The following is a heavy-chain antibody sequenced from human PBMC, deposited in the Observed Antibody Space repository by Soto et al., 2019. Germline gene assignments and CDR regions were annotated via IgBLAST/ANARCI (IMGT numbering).Heavy chain of an antibody. D-gene: IGHD6-6*01. Sequence: ASVKVSCKTSGFSFTSNDIHWLREAPGQGLEWMGEINPSLGRANYAQKFQDRVAMTWDTSTTTVYRELSGLRSDDTAVYYCARAPSSSTSFFFDYWGQGALVTVSS. J-gene: IGHJ4*02. V-gene: IGHV1-46*01. CDR1: GFSFTSND. CDR3: ARAPSSSTSFFFDY. CDR2: INPSLGRA.